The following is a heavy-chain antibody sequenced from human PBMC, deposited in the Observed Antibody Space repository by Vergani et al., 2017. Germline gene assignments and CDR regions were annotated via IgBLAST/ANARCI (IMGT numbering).Heavy chain of an antibody. CDR3: ARDYDFGSGPRLPYY. V-gene: IGHV4-59*11. Sequence: QVQLQESGPGLVKSSETLSLTCSVSFDSIRNLYCNWIRQPPGKGLEWIGSIHYSENTNYNPSLKTRVTISVDTSKNPFSLKLGSGTAADTAVYYCARDYDFGSGPRLPYYWGQGTLVTVSS. J-gene: IGHJ4*02. CDR2: IHYSENT. D-gene: IGHD3-3*01. CDR1: FDSIRNLY.